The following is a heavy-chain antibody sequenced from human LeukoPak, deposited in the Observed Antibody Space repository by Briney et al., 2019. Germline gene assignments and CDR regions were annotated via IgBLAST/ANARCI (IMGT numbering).Heavy chain of an antibody. J-gene: IGHJ3*02. CDR1: GGSISSSSYY. CDR3: ARLSWGTTVTTTDAFDI. Sequence: SETLSLTCTVSGGSISSSSYYWGWIRQPPGKGLEWIGSIYYSGSTYYNPSLKSRVTISVDTSKKQFSLKLSSVTAADTAVYYCARLSWGTTVTTTDAFDIWGQGTMVTVSS. D-gene: IGHD4-17*01. CDR2: IYYSGST. V-gene: IGHV4-39*07.